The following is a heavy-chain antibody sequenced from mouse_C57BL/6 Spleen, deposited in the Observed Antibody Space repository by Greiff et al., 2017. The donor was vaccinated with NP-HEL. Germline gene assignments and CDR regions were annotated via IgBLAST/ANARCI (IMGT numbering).Heavy chain of an antibody. CDR2: ISYDGSN. CDR1: GYSITSGYY. J-gene: IGHJ3*01. CDR3: ARGEGYPWFAY. V-gene: IGHV3-6*01. Sequence: DVQLQESGPGLVKPSQSLSLTCSVTGYSITSGYYWNWIRQFPGNKLEWMGYISYDGSNNYNPSLKNRISITRDTSKNQFFLKLNSVTTEDTATYYCARGEGYPWFAYWGQGTLVTVSA. D-gene: IGHD2-2*01.